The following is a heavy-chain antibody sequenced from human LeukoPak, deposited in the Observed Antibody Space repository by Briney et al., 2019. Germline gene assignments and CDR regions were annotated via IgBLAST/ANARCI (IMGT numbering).Heavy chain of an antibody. J-gene: IGHJ4*02. V-gene: IGHV3-53*01. CDR2: IYSGGST. CDR3: ARDLYGSGSS. D-gene: IGHD3-10*01. Sequence: GGSLRLSCAASGFTIISNYMSWVRQAPGKGLEWVSLIYSGGSTYYADSVKGRFTISRDNSKNTLFPQMNSLRAEDTAVYYCARDLYGSGSSWGQGTPVTVSS. CDR1: GFTIISNY.